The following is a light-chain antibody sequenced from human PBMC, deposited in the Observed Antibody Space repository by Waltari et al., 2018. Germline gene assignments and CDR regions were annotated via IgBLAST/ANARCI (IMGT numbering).Light chain of an antibody. CDR2: KAS. J-gene: IGKJ1*01. CDR3: QDYNSYT. CDR1: QSISWW. Sequence: DIQMTQSPSTLSASVGDRVTITCRASQSISWWLAWFQQKPGKAPKLLFYKASSLQSGVPSRFSGSGFGTEFTLTISSLQADDFATYYCQDYNSYTFGQGTKVEVK. V-gene: IGKV1-5*03.